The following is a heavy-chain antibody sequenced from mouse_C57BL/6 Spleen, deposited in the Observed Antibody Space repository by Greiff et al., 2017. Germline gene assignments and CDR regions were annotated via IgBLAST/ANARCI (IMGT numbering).Heavy chain of an antibody. CDR1: GYTFTSYW. J-gene: IGHJ2*01. V-gene: IGHV1-53*01. CDR3: ARMGGYDEND. CDR2: INPSNGGT. Sequence: QQPGAELVKPGASVKMSCKASGYTFTSYWITWVKQRPGQGLEWIGNINPSNGGTNYNEKFKSKATLTVDKSSSTAYMQLSSLTSEDSAVYYCARMGGYDENDWGQGTTLTVSS. D-gene: IGHD2-2*01.